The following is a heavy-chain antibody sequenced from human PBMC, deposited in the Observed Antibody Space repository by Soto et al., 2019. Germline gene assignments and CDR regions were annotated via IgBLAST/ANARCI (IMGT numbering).Heavy chain of an antibody. CDR3: ARGAATVTPGWFDP. J-gene: IGHJ5*02. CDR1: GYSISSGYY. Sequence: SXETLSLTFAVSGYSISSGYYWCWIRQTPGKGLEWIASIYHSGSTYYNPSLKSRVTISVDTSKNQFSLKLTSVTAADTAVYYCARGAATVTPGWFDPWGQGIMVTVSS. CDR2: IYHSGST. V-gene: IGHV4-38-2*01. D-gene: IGHD4-17*01.